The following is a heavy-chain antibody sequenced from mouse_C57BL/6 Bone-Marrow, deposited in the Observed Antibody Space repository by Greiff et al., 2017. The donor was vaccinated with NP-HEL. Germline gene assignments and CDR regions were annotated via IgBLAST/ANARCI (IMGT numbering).Heavy chain of an antibody. CDR2: IDPSDRYT. Sequence: QVQLQQPGAELVKPGASVKLSCKASGYTFTSYWMQWVKQRPGQGLEWIGEIDPSDRYTNYNQKFKGKATLTVDTSSSTAYMQHSSLRSEDSAVYYCARGEYDDYFDYGGQGTTLTVTS. J-gene: IGHJ2*01. D-gene: IGHD2-4*01. V-gene: IGHV1-50*01. CDR1: GYTFTSYW. CDR3: ARGEYDDYFDY.